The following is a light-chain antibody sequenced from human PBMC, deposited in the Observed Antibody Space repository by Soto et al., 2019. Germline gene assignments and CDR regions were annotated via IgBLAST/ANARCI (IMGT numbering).Light chain of an antibody. Sequence: EIVLTQSPGTLSLSPGERATLSCRASQTVSTSYLAWYQHKPGQAPRLLIYGASKRALGIPERFSGSGSGTDFTLPISRLEPEDFAVYYCQQSGTFGQGTKVEI. CDR3: QQSGT. J-gene: IGKJ1*01. CDR2: GAS. V-gene: IGKV3-20*01. CDR1: QTVSTSY.